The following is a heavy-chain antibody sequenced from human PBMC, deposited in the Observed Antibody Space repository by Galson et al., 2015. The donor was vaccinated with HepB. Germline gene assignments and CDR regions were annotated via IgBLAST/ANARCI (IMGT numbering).Heavy chain of an antibody. CDR2: INAGNGNT. V-gene: IGHV1-3*01. J-gene: IGHJ4*02. CDR1: GYTFTSYA. D-gene: IGHD4-17*01. Sequence: SVKVSCKASGYTFTSYAMRWVRQAPGQRLEWMGWINAGNGNTKYSQKFQGRVTITRDTSASTAYMELSSLRSEDTAVYYCARSHDYGDPYFDYWGQGTLVTVSS. CDR3: ARSHDYGDPYFDY.